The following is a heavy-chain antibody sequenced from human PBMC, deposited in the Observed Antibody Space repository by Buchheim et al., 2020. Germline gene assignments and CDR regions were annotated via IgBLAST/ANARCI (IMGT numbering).Heavy chain of an antibody. CDR3: ARERTSSWYSQRFYYFDN. J-gene: IGHJ4*02. Sequence: QVQLVESGGGVVQPGRSLRLSCAASGFTFSSHGMHWVRQAPGKGLEWVAIIWYDGSNKYYADSVKGRFTISRDNPKHTLYLQMNSLRAEDTAVYYCARERTSSWYSQRFYYFDNWGQGTL. V-gene: IGHV3-33*01. CDR1: GFTFSSHG. CDR2: IWYDGSNK. D-gene: IGHD6-13*01.